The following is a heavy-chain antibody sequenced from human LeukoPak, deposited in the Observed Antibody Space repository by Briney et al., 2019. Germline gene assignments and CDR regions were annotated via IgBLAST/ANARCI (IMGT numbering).Heavy chain of an antibody. Sequence: PSETLSLTCTVSGGSISSYYWSWIRQPPGKGLEWIGYIYYSGSTNYNPSLKSRVTISVDTSKNQFSPKLSSVTAADTAVYYCARSDQSGYYYLDYWGQGTLVTVSS. CDR1: GGSISSYY. D-gene: IGHD3-3*01. CDR3: ARSDQSGYYYLDY. J-gene: IGHJ4*02. V-gene: IGHV4-59*01. CDR2: IYYSGST.